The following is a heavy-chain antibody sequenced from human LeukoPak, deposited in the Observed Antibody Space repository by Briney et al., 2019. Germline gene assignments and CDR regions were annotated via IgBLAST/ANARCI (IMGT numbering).Heavy chain of an antibody. CDR3: AKAGEDTAMACYYYYMDV. CDR2: ISGSGGST. Sequence: GGSLRLSCAASGFTFSSYAMSWVRQAPGKGLEWVSAISGSGGSTYYADSVKGRFTISRDNSKNTLYLQMNSLRAEDTAVYYCAKAGEDTAMACYYYYMDVWGKGTTVTVSS. CDR1: GFTFSSYA. D-gene: IGHD5-18*01. V-gene: IGHV3-23*01. J-gene: IGHJ6*03.